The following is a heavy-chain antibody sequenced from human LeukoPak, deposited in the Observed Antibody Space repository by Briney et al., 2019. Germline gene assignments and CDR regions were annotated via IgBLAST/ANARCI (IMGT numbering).Heavy chain of an antibody. D-gene: IGHD5-18*01. CDR1: GGTFNSYA. CDR2: IIPIFGIA. V-gene: IGHV1-69*04. J-gene: IGHJ4*02. Sequence: GASVKVFCKASGGTFNSYAISWVRQAPGQGLEWMGRIIPIFGIANYVQKFQGRVTITADKSTSTAYMELSSLRSEDTAVYYCARDTAMAPFDYWGQGTLVTVSS. CDR3: ARDTAMAPFDY.